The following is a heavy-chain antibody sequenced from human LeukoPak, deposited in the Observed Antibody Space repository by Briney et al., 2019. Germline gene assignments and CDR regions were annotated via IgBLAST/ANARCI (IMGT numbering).Heavy chain of an antibody. CDR1: GFTFSSYA. CDR3: ATYRQVLLPFES. D-gene: IGHD2-8*02. V-gene: IGHV3-23*01. CDR2: ISGSGGST. Sequence: PGGSLRLSCAASGFTFSSYAMSWVRQAPGKGLEWVSAISGSGGSTYYADSVKGRFTISRDNSKNTLYLQMNSLRAEDTAIYYCATYRQVLLPFESWGQGTLVTVSS. J-gene: IGHJ4*02.